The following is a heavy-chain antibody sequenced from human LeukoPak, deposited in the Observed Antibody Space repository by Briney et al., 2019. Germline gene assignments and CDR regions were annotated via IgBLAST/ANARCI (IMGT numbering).Heavy chain of an antibody. D-gene: IGHD6-19*01. V-gene: IGHV4-61*02. CDR2: IYTSGST. CDR3: ARDLGSSGWYRGFDY. Sequence: PSETLSLTCTVSGGSISSGTYYWSWIRQPAGKGLEWIGRIYTSGSTNYNPSLKSRVTISVDTSKNQFSLKLGSVTAADTAVYYCARDLGSSGWYRGFDYWGQGTLVTVSS. J-gene: IGHJ4*02. CDR1: GGSISSGTYY.